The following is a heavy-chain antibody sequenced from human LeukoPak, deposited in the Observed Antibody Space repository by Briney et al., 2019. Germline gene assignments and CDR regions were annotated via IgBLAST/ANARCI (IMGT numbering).Heavy chain of an antibody. J-gene: IGHJ4*02. CDR2: IYYSGST. D-gene: IGHD6-13*01. V-gene: IGHV4-59*01. Sequence: PSETLSLTCTVSGGSISSYYWSWIRQPPGKGLEWIGYIYYSGSTNYNPSLKSRVTISVDTSKNQFSLKLSSVTAADTAVYYCARNPQRLAAAGILDYWGQGTLVTVSS. CDR1: GGSISSYY. CDR3: ARNPQRLAAAGILDY.